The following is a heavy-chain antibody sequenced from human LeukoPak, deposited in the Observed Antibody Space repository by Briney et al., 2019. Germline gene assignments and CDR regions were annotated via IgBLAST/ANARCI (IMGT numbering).Heavy chain of an antibody. J-gene: IGHJ4*02. Sequence: PGGSLRLSCAASGFTFSSYAMHWVRQAPGKGLEWEAVISYDGSNKYYADSVKGRFTISRDNSKNTLYLQMNSLRAEDTAVYYCARDRDSSSYYFDYWGQGTLVTVSS. D-gene: IGHD2-21*01. V-gene: IGHV3-30*01. CDR1: GFTFSSYA. CDR2: ISYDGSNK. CDR3: ARDRDSSSYYFDY.